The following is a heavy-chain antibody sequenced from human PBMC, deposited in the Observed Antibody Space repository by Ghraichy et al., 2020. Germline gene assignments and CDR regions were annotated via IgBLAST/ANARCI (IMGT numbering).Heavy chain of an antibody. V-gene: IGHV4-39*01. CDR3: ARQAPYSPPVYGMDV. CDR2: IFVGGRT. Sequence: SETLSLTCTVSGGSILSDTYFWGWLRQPPGKGLECIGCIFVGGRTHYQPSLKIRVTISADTSKNQVSLTVSSMTAADTAVYYCARQAPYSPPVYGMDVWGQGTPVTVSS. D-gene: IGHD5-18*01. CDR1: GGSILSDTYF. J-gene: IGHJ6*02.